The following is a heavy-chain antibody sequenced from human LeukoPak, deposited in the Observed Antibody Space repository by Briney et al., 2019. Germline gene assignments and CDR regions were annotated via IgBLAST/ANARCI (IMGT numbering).Heavy chain of an antibody. CDR3: AKGSWHNWFDP. J-gene: IGHJ5*02. D-gene: IGHD6-13*01. CDR2: ISGSGGST. V-gene: IGHV3-23*01. CDR1: GFTFSSYA. Sequence: GGSLRLSCAASGFTFSSYAMSWVRQAPGKGLKWVSAISGSGGSTYYADSVEGRFTISRDNSKNTLYLQMNSLRAEDTAVYYCAKGSWHNWFDPWGQGTLVTVSS.